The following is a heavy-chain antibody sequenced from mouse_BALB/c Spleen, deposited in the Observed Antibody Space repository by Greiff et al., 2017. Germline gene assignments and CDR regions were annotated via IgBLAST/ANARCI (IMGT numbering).Heavy chain of an antibody. V-gene: IGHV1-84*02. CDR3: ARRGLRATFDY. CDR2: IYPGSGNT. CDR1: GYTFTDYY. Sequence: QVQLKESGPELVKPGASVKISCKASGYTFTDYYINWVKQKPGQGLEWIGWIYPGSGNTKYNEKFKGKATLTVDTSSSTAYMQLSSLTSEDTAVYFCARRGLRATFDYWGQGTTLTVSS. D-gene: IGHD2-4*01. J-gene: IGHJ2*01.